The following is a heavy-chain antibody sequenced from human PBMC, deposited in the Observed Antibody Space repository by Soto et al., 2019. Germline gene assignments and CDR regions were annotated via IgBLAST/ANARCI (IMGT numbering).Heavy chain of an antibody. V-gene: IGHV1-69*01. J-gene: IGHJ5*02. CDR2: IIPIFGTA. D-gene: IGHD3-22*01. CDR3: ARDPTPPSPPYYYDSSGYSNWFDP. CDR1: GGTFSSYA. Sequence: QVQLVQSGAEVKKPGSSVKVSCKASGGTFSSYAISWVRQAPGQGLEWMGGIIPIFGTANYAQKFQGRVTINADESTSTAYMELSSLRSEDTAVYYCARDPTPPSPPYYYDSSGYSNWFDPWGQGTLVTVSS.